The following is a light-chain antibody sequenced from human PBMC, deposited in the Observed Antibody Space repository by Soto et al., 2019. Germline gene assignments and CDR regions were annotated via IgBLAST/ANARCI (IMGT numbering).Light chain of an antibody. CDR1: SSDVGGYNY. V-gene: IGLV2-14*01. CDR3: QSYDSSLSGVV. Sequence: QSALTQPASVSGSPGQSITISCTGTSSDVGGYNYVSWYQQHPRKAPKLLIYEVSNRPSGVSNRFSGSKSGNTASLTISGPQAEDEADYYCQSYDSSLSGVVFGGGTKLTVL. J-gene: IGLJ2*01. CDR2: EVS.